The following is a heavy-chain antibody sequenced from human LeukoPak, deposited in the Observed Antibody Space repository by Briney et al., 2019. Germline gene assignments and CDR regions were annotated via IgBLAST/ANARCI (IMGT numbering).Heavy chain of an antibody. J-gene: IGHJ6*02. Sequence: GGSLRLSCVTSGFIFSNHAMHWVRQAPGKGLEWVAIISSDGRNAYYADSVRGRFSISRDNSKNTVYLQMNTLRSEDTAMYYCTKDRSQEAIYKGALDVWGQGTTVTVSS. V-gene: IGHV3-30*04. D-gene: IGHD5-24*01. CDR1: GFIFSNHA. CDR2: ISSDGRNA. CDR3: TKDRSQEAIYKGALDV.